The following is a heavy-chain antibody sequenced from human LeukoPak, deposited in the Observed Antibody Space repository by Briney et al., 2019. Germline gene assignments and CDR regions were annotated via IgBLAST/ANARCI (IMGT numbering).Heavy chain of an antibody. CDR3: ARGLPPRSGYYFMNKGMDV. CDR2: INPNSGGT. J-gene: IGHJ6*02. D-gene: IGHD3-22*01. V-gene: IGHV1-2*02. Sequence: ASVKVSCKASGYTFTGYYMHWVRQAPGQGLEWMGWINPNSGGTNYAQKFQGRVTMTRDTSISTAYMELSSLRSEDTAVYYCARGLPPRSGYYFMNKGMDVWGQGTTVTVSS. CDR1: GYTFTGYY.